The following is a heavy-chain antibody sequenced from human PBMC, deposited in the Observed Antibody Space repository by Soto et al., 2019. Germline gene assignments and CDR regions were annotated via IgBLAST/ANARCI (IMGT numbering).Heavy chain of an antibody. V-gene: IGHV3-30*18. J-gene: IGHJ5*02. D-gene: IGHD5-18*01. CDR1: GFTFISYG. CDR2: ISYDGSNK. Sequence: PWGSLKLASAASGFTFISYGMRCGRHAPGKGREWVAVISYDGSNKYYADSVKGRFTISRDNSKNTLYLQMNSLRAEDTAVYYCAKRGYGRYNWFDPWGQGTLVTVSS. CDR3: AKRGYGRYNWFDP.